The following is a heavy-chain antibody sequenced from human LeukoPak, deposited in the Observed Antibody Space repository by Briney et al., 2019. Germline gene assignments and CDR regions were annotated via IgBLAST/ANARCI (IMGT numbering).Heavy chain of an antibody. CDR1: GFTFGDYA. J-gene: IGHJ4*02. CDR3: ARGSGLFNY. V-gene: IGHV4-59*01. CDR2: IYYTGST. D-gene: IGHD6-19*01. Sequence: PGGSLRLSCTASGFTFGDYAMSWIRQPPGKGLEWIGYIYYTGSTNYNPSLKSRVTISVDTSKNQFSLKLSPVTAADTAVYFCARGSGLFNYWGQGTLVTVSS.